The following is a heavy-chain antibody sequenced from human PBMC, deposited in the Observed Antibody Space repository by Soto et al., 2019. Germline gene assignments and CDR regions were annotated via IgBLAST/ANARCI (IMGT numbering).Heavy chain of an antibody. Sequence: ASVKVSCKASGYTFTSYAMHWVRQAPGQRLEWMGWINAGNGNTKYSQKFQGRVTITRDTSASTAYMELSSLRSEDTAVYYCARWAYIVGYCSSNSCYAFDYWGQGTLVTVSS. V-gene: IGHV1-3*01. D-gene: IGHD2-2*01. CDR1: GYTFTSYA. CDR3: ARWAYIVGYCSSNSCYAFDY. J-gene: IGHJ4*02. CDR2: INAGNGNT.